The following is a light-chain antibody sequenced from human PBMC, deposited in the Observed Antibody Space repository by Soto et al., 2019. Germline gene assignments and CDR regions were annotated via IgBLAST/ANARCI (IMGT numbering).Light chain of an antibody. CDR1: SSDVGFYNY. CDR2: EVN. J-gene: IGLJ7*01. CDR3: SSYADKTIFV. Sequence: QSVLTQPPSASGSPGQSVTISCTGTSSDVGFYNYVSWYQQHPGKAPKLMIYEVNKRPSGVPDRFSGSKSGNTASLTVSGLQPEDEADYYCSSYADKTIFVFGSGTQLTVL. V-gene: IGLV2-8*01.